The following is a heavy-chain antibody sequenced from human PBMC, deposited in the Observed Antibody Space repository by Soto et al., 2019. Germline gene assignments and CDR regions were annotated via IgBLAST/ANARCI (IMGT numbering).Heavy chain of an antibody. CDR1: GGSISSYY. CDR2: IYYSGST. J-gene: IGHJ4*02. Sequence: SETXSLTCTVSGGSISSYYWSWIRQPPGKGLEWIGYIYYSGSTNYNPSLKSRVTISVDTSKNQFSLKLSSVTAADTAVYYCARYDGRYWGQGTLVTVSS. CDR3: ARYDGRY. D-gene: IGHD3-16*01. V-gene: IGHV4-59*01.